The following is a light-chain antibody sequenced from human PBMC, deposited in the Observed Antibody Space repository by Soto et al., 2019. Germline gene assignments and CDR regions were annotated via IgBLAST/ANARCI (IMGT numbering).Light chain of an antibody. CDR3: ETCDSNTHV. CDR1: SGHSSYI. V-gene: IGLV4-60*02. Sequence: QPVLTQSSSASASLGSSVKLTCTLSSGHSSYIIAWHQQQPGKAPRYLMKLEGSGSYNKGSGVPDRFSGSSSGADRYLTISNLQFEDEADYYCETCDSNTHVFGTGTKVTVL. CDR2: LEGSGSY. J-gene: IGLJ1*01.